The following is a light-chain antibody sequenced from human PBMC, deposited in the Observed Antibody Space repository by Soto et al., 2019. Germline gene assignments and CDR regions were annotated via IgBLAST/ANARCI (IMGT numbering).Light chain of an antibody. CDR3: QQYGSSGT. CDR2: GAS. CDR1: QSVSNNY. J-gene: IGKJ1*01. V-gene: IGKV3-20*01. Sequence: EMVLTQSPGTLSLSQGEIATLAFRASQSVSNNYLDWYQQKPGQAPRLLIYGASNMATGSPDRFSGSGSGTDFTLTISRLEPADLAVYYCQQYGSSGTFGQGPKVEIK.